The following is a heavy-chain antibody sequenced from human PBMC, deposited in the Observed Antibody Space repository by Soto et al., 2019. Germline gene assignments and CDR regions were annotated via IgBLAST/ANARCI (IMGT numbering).Heavy chain of an antibody. CDR2: INPRGGST. CDR1: GYTLNTYY. D-gene: IGHD3-3*01. J-gene: IGHJ6*02. Sequence: GASVKVSCKASGYTLNTYYMHWVRQAPGQGPEWMGIINPRGGSTTYAQNFQDRVTMTRDTSSSTVYMELSSLRSEDTAVYYCARGGGFSTYYYNLDVWGQGITVTVSS. CDR3: ARGGGFSTYYYNLDV. V-gene: IGHV1-46*02.